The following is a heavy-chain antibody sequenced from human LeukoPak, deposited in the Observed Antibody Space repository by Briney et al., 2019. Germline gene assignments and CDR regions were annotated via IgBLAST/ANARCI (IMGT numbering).Heavy chain of an antibody. V-gene: IGHV3-23*01. CDR1: GFSFNSYA. CDR3: AKFFLPYPAGGTGSR. J-gene: IGHJ4*02. CDR2: ISGSGEIT. D-gene: IGHD3-10*01. Sequence: GGSLRLSCAASGFSFNSYAMSWVRQAPGMRLEWVSSISGSGEITYYADSLEGRFTISRDNSKNTLYLQMNSLRAEDTALYYCAKFFLPYPAGGTGSRWGQGTLVTVSS.